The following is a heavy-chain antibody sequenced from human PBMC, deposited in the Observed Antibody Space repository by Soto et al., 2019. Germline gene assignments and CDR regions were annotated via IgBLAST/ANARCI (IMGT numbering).Heavy chain of an antibody. V-gene: IGHV3-7*01. Sequence: GGSLRLSCAASGFTFSSYWMSWVRQAPGKGLEWVANIKQDGSEKYYVDSVKGRFTISRDNAKNSLYLQMNSLRAEDTAVYYCARGTALLRYFDWLFSSDAFDISGQGTMVTVSS. CDR1: GFTFSSYW. D-gene: IGHD3-9*01. CDR3: ARGTALLRYFDWLFSSDAFDI. CDR2: IKQDGSEK. J-gene: IGHJ3*02.